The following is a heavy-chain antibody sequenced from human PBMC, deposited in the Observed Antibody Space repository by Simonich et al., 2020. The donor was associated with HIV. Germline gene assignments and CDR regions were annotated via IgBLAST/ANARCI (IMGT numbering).Heavy chain of an antibody. CDR2: NTYSEIT. Sequence: QVQLQQWGAGLLKPSETLSLTCAVYGGSFSGYYWSWILQSPGGGLAWIGENTYSEITNNKPSLKSRVTISVDTFKNQFSRKLSSVTAADTAVYYCARHDGLTGEWSFDYWGQGTLVTVSS. J-gene: IGHJ4*02. CDR1: GGSFSGYY. V-gene: IGHV4-34*01. CDR3: ARHDGLTGEWSFDY. D-gene: IGHD7-27*01.